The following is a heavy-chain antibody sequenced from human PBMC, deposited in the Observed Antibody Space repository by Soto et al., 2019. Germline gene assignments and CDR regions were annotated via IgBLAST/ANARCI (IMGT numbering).Heavy chain of an antibody. J-gene: IGHJ1*01. CDR1: GGTFSSYA. V-gene: IGHV1-69*13. CDR3: ARDRYCSSTSCSGGWPEYFQH. D-gene: IGHD2-2*01. Sequence: SVKVSCKASGGTFSSYAISWVRQAPGQGLEWMGGIIPIFGTANYAQKFQGGVTITADESTSTAYMELSSLRSEDTAVYYCARDRYCSSTSCSGGWPEYFQHWGQGTLVTVSS. CDR2: IIPIFGTA.